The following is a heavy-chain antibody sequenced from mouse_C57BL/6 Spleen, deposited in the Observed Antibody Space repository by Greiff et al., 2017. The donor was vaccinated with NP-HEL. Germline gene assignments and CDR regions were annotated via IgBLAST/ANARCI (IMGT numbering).Heavy chain of an antibody. J-gene: IGHJ4*01. CDR1: GFTFSSYA. V-gene: IGHV5-9-1*02. Sequence: DVHLVESGEGLVKPGGSLKLSCAASGFTFSSYAMSWVRQTPEKRLEWVAYISSGGDYIYYADTVKGRFTISRDNARNTLYLQMSSLKSEDTAMYYCTRGGSRGAMDYWGQGTSVTVSS. CDR3: TRGGSRGAMDY. CDR2: ISSGGDYI. D-gene: IGHD1-1*01.